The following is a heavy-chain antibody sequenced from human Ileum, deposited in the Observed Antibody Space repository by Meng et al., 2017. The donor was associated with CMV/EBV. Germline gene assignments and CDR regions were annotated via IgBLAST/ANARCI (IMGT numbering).Heavy chain of an antibody. CDR3: SRETVGAGDY. J-gene: IGHJ4*02. V-gene: IGHV1-18*01. Sequence: QIHLWPAEAEGRKPGASVKVSCKTSGYTFSNYGLNWIRQAPGQGLEWMGWVSPYNGDTHYPQSLQGRVTMTTDASTKTVYMELRNLRSDDTAVYYCSRETVGAGDYWGQGTLVTVSS. CDR2: VSPYNGDT. CDR1: GYTFSNYG. D-gene: IGHD1-26*01.